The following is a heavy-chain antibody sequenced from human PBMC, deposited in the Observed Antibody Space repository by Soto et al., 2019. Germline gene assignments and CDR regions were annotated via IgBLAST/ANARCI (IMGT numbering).Heavy chain of an antibody. Sequence: EVQLVESGGGLVQPGGSLRLSCAASGFTFSSYWMSWVRQAPGKGLEWVANIKQDGSEKYYVDSVKGRFTISRDNAKNSLYLQMNSLRAEDTAVYYCARVYPVVPAANGNWFDPWGQGTLVTVSS. CDR1: GFTFSSYW. D-gene: IGHD2-2*01. CDR2: IKQDGSEK. CDR3: ARVYPVVPAANGNWFDP. J-gene: IGHJ5*02. V-gene: IGHV3-7*04.